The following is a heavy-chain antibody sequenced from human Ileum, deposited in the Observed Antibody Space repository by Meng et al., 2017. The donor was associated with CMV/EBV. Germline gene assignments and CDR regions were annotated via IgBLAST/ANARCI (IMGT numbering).Heavy chain of an antibody. Sequence: TFSSYAMTWDRQAQGKGREWVSSISSNGNSPNYSDSVKGRFTISRDNSKNTLFLQMNSLRAEDTAMYYCAKYLGFCTTDSCSRLFDYWGQGTLVTVSS. V-gene: IGHV3-23*01. CDR1: TFSSYA. CDR2: ISSNGNSP. J-gene: IGHJ4*02. CDR3: AKYLGFCTTDSCSRLFDY. D-gene: IGHD2-8*01.